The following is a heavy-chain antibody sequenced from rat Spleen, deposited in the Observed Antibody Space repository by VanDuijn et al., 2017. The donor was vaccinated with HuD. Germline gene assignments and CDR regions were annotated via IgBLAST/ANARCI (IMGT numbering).Heavy chain of an antibody. CDR3: ARTGNGGY. CDR2: ISTSGGST. CDR1: GFTFSNYD. V-gene: IGHV5-25*01. D-gene: IGHD4-1*01. J-gene: IGHJ2*01. Sequence: EVQLVESGGGLVQPGRSLKLSCAASGFTFSNYDMAWVRQAPTKGLEWVASISTSGGSTYYRDSVKGRFTVSRDNAKSTLYLQMGRLRSEDTATYYCARTGNGGYWGQGVMVTVSS.